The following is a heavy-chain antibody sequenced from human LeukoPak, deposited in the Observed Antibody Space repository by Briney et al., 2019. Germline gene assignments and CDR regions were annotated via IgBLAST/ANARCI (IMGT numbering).Heavy chain of an antibody. D-gene: IGHD3-3*01. Sequence: SETLSLTCTVSGGSFSSGSYYWSWIRQPAGKGLEWIGRIYTSGSTNYNSSLKSRVTISVDTSKNQFSLKLSSVTAADTAVYYCARDLEKRDAFDIWGQGTMVTVSS. CDR3: ARDLEKRDAFDI. CDR1: GGSFSSGSYY. V-gene: IGHV4-61*02. J-gene: IGHJ3*02. CDR2: IYTSGST.